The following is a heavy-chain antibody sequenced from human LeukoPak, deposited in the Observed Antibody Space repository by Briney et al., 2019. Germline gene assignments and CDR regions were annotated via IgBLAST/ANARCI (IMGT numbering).Heavy chain of an antibody. CDR3: ARVQYSSSSGYGYYYYYYMDV. Sequence: SETLSLTCAVSGYSISSGYYWGWIRQPPGKGLEWIGSIYHSGSTYYNPSLKSRVTISVDTSKNQFSLKLSSVTAADTAVYYCARVQYSSSSGYGYYYYYYMDVWNKGTTVTVSS. D-gene: IGHD6-6*01. CDR1: GYSISSGYY. J-gene: IGHJ6*03. V-gene: IGHV4-38-2*01. CDR2: IYHSGST.